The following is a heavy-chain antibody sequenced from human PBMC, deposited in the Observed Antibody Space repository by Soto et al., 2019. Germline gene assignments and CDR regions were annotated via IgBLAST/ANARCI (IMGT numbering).Heavy chain of an antibody. V-gene: IGHV1-69*01. J-gene: IGHJ6*02. CDR1: GGTFSSYA. Sequence: QVQLVQSGAEVKKPGSSVKVSCKASGGTFSSYAISWVRQAPGQGLEWMGGIIPIFGTANYAQKFQGRVTITADESTSTAYMELSSLRSEDTAVYYCARRGGAADHYTYYYYYYGMDVWGQGTTVTVSS. CDR3: ARRGGAADHYTYYYYYYGMDV. CDR2: IIPIFGTA. D-gene: IGHD6-13*01.